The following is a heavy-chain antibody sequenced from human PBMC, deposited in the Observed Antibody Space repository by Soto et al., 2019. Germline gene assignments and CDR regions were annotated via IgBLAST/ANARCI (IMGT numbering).Heavy chain of an antibody. V-gene: IGHV4-31*03. Sequence: QVQLQESGPGLVKPSQTLSLTCTVSGGSISSGGYYWSWIRQHPGKGLEWIGYIYYSGTTYYNPSLKSRVTISVDTSKNQFSLKLSSVTAADTAVHYCARSALPSKYFFDYWGQGTLVTVSS. J-gene: IGHJ4*02. D-gene: IGHD6-25*01. CDR2: IYYSGTT. CDR3: ARSALPSKYFFDY. CDR1: GGSISSGGYY.